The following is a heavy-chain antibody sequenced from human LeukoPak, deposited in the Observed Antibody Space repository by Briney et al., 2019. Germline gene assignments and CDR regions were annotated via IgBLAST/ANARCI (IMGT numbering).Heavy chain of an antibody. CDR1: GVTFSNAW. CDR3: TRDLKAGNRGY. CDR2: LKSKTDGGTT. V-gene: IGHV3-15*01. D-gene: IGHD6-19*01. Sequence: KPGGSLRLSCAASGVTFSNAWMGWVRQAPGKGLEWVGRLKSKTDGGTTDYAAPVKGRFTISGDDSKTTLYLQMNSLKTEDTAVYYCTRDLKAGNRGYWGQGTLVTVSS. J-gene: IGHJ4*02.